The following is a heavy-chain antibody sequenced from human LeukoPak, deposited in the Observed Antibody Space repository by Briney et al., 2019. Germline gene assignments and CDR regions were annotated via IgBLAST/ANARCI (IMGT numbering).Heavy chain of an antibody. D-gene: IGHD6-19*01. J-gene: IGHJ4*02. CDR2: INPNSGGT. CDR1: GYTFTGYY. CDR3: AKAPSQWRWGGFDY. Sequence: ASVKVSCKASGYTFTGYYMHWVRQAPGQGLEWMGWINPNSGGTNYAQKFQGRVTMTRDTSISTAYMELSRLRSDDTAVYYCAKAPSQWRWGGFDYWGQGTLVTVSS. V-gene: IGHV1-2*02.